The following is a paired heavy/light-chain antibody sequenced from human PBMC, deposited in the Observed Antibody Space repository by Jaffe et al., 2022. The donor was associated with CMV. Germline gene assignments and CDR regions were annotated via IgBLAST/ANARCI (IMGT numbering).Light chain of an antibody. CDR1: TGAVTSGHY. V-gene: IGLV7-46*01. CDR3: LLSYSGALAV. J-gene: IGLJ7*01. CDR2: DTS. Sequence: QAVVTQEPSLTVSPGGTVTLTCGSSTGAVTSGHYPYWFQQKPGQAPRTLIYDTSNKHSWTPARFSGSLLGGKAALTLSGAQPEDEAEYYCLLSYSGALAVFGGGTQLTVL.
Heavy chain of an antibody. CDR2: IYTSGST. Sequence: QVQLQESGPGLVKPSETLSLTCTVSGGSISSYYWSWIRQPAGKGLEWIGRIYTSGSTNYNPSLKSRVTMSVDTSKNQFSLKLSSVTAADTAVYYCARDSGYYYGMDVWGQGTTVTVSS. CDR1: GGSISSYY. V-gene: IGHV4-4*07. J-gene: IGHJ6*02. CDR3: ARDSGYYYGMDV.